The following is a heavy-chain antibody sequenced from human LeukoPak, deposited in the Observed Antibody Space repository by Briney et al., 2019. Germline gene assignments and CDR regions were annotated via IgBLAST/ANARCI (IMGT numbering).Heavy chain of an antibody. J-gene: IGHJ2*01. V-gene: IGHV4-4*09. CDR1: GASTSGDY. Sequence: SETLSLTCSVPGASTSGDYWSWIRQPPGRGLEWVGFIYTSGSTTYNPSLTSRVTISVDTSKNQFSLKLSSVTAADTAVYYCARGVAVVAATLWYFDLWGRGTLVTVSS. CDR3: ARGVAVVAATLWYFDL. D-gene: IGHD2-15*01. CDR2: IYTSGST.